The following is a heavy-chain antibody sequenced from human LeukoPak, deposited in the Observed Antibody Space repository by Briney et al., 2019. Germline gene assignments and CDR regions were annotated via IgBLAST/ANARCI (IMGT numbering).Heavy chain of an antibody. CDR1: GFTFSSYA. J-gene: IGHJ4*02. D-gene: IGHD6-19*01. CDR3: AKENVVAGTFDY. V-gene: IGHV3-30*04. Sequence: GGSLRLSCAASGFTFSSYAMHWVRQAPGKGLEWVAVISYDGSNKYYADSVKGRFTISRDNSKNTLYLQMNSLKAEDTAVYFCAKENVVAGTFDYWGQGTLVTVSS. CDR2: ISYDGSNK.